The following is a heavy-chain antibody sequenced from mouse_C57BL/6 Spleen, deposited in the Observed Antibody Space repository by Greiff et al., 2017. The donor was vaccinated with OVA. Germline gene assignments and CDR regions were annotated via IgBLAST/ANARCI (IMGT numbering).Heavy chain of an antibody. J-gene: IGHJ1*03. CDR2: IFPGSGST. D-gene: IGHD1-1*01. Sequence: VKLLESGPELVKPGASVKISCKASGYTFTDYYINWVKQRPGQGLEWIGWIFPGSGSTYYNEKFKGKATLTVDKSSSTAYMLLSSLTSEDSAVYFCAIYGSSPYWYFDVWGTGTTVTVSS. CDR3: AIYGSSPYWYFDV. V-gene: IGHV1-75*01. CDR1: GYTFTDYY.